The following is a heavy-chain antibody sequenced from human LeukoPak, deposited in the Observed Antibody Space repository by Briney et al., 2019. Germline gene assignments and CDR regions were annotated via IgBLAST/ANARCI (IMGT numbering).Heavy chain of an antibody. CDR2: INPSGGST. V-gene: IGHV1-46*01. CDR1: GYTFTSYY. CDR3: ARVDTAMVIDY. J-gene: IGHJ4*02. Sequence: GASVKVSCKASGYTFTSYYMHWVRQAPGQGLEWMGIINPSGGSTSYAQKFQGRVTMTRDTSTSTLYMELSSLRSEDTAVYYCARVDTAMVIDYWGQGTLVTVSS. D-gene: IGHD5-18*01.